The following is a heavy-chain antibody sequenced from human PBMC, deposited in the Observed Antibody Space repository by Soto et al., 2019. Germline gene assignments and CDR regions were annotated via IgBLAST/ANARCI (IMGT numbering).Heavy chain of an antibody. CDR3: AASGYYYDSSGYYPLAEYCQH. CDR2: ISGSGDNT. Sequence: GGSLRLSCAASGFTFSSYAMNWVRQAPGKGLEWVSAISGSGDNTYYADSVKGRFTISRDNSKNTLYLQMNSLRAEDTAVYYCAASGYYYDSSGYYPLAEYCQHWGQGTLVTVSS. J-gene: IGHJ1*01. D-gene: IGHD3-22*01. V-gene: IGHV3-23*01. CDR1: GFTFSSYA.